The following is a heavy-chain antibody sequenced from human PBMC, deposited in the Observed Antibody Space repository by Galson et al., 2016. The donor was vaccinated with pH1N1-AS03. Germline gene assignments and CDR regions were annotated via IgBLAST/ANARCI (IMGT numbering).Heavy chain of an antibody. CDR3: ARDVSGSYGSGY. V-gene: IGHV1-69*13. CDR2: IIPIFGTR. D-gene: IGHD1-26*01. CDR1: GGTFGSYA. J-gene: IGHJ4*02. Sequence: SVKVSCKASGGTFGSYAVSWVRQAPGQGLEWMGGIIPIFGTRHYAQRFQGRVTITADESTTTASMELSSLRFEDTAMYYCARDVSGSYGSGYWGQGTQVTVSS.